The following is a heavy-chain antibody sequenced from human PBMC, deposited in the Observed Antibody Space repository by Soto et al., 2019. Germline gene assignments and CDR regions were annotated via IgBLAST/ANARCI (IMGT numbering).Heavy chain of an antibody. D-gene: IGHD6-6*01. CDR3: ARDLDDSRSSLFDP. J-gene: IGHJ5*02. CDR1: GYTFTGYY. V-gene: IGHV1-2*02. CDR2: INPNSGGT. Sequence: ASVKASCKASGYTFTGYYLHWVRPAPGQGLEVMGWINPNSGGTNYAQKFQGRVTMTRDTSISTAYMELSRLRSDDTAVYYCARDLDDSRSSLFDPWGQGTLVTVSS.